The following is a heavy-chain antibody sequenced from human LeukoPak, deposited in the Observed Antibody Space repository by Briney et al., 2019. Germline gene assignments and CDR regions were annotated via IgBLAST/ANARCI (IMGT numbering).Heavy chain of an antibody. D-gene: IGHD3-22*01. CDR3: ASDQNYYDSSGYYY. J-gene: IGHJ4*02. CDR2: ISAYNGNT. Sequence: GSVKVSCKASGYTFTSYGISWVRQAPGQGLEWMGWISAYNGNTNYAQKLQGRVTMTTDTSTSTAYMELRSLRSDDTAVYYCASDQNYYDSSGYYYWGQGTLVTVSS. V-gene: IGHV1-18*01. CDR1: GYTFTSYG.